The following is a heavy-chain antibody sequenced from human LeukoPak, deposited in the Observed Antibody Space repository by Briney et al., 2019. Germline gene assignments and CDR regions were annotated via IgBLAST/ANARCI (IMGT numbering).Heavy chain of an antibody. CDR2: ISGLSSHI. CDR3: GRAFPPLRTSSAGDL. J-gene: IGHJ4*02. D-gene: IGHD3-16*01. V-gene: IGHV3-21*01. Sequence: PGGSLRLSCSASGFTFCDYDMTWVRQAPGKGLEWVSSISGLSSHIYYGDSVKGRFSISRDNAKNSLYLQMNSLGAEDTAVYYCGRAFPPLRTSSAGDLWGQGTLVTVSS. CDR1: GFTFCDYD.